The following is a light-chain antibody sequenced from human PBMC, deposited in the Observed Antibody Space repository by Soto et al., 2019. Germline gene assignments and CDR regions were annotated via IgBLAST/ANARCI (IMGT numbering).Light chain of an antibody. CDR2: EVS. J-gene: IGLJ1*01. CDR1: SSDVGGYNY. CDR3: SSYTSSIPLV. Sequence: QSLLTQPASVSGSPGQSITISCTGTSSDVGGYNYVSWYQQHPGKAPKLMIYEVSNRPSGVSNRFSGSKSGNTASLTISGLQAEDEADYYCSSYTSSIPLVFGTGTKVTV. V-gene: IGLV2-14*01.